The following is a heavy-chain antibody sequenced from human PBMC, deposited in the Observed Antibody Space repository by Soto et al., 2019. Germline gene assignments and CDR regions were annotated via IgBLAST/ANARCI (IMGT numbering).Heavy chain of an antibody. CDR2: IKQDGSEK. J-gene: IGHJ4*02. D-gene: IGHD6-19*01. Sequence: EVQLMESGGGLVQPGGSLRLSCAGSGFTFSSYWMNWVRQAPGKGLEWVANIKQDGSEKYYVDSVKGRFSISRDNAQNSMYLQMNSLRAEDTAVYYCAGGTGWLTDYWGKGTLVTVSS. CDR1: GFTFSSYW. V-gene: IGHV3-7*04. CDR3: AGGTGWLTDY.